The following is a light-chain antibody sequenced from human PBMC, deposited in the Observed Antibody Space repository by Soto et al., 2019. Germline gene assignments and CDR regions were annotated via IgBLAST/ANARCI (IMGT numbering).Light chain of an antibody. CDR1: QSVSNF. Sequence: EIVLTQSPATLSLSPGERATLSCRASQSVSNFLAWYQQKPSQAPRLLIYDASNRATGIPARFSASGSGTDFTLTISSLEPEDFAVYYCQQRNNLPPYTFGQGTKLEIK. V-gene: IGKV3-11*01. CDR3: QQRNNLPPYT. CDR2: DAS. J-gene: IGKJ2*01.